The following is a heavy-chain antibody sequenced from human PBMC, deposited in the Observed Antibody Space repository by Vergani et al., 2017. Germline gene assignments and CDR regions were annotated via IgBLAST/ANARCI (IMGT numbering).Heavy chain of an antibody. J-gene: IGHJ6*04. CDR3: ARGPEGYCTTGVCHGMDV. V-gene: IGHV3-74*01. D-gene: IGHD2-8*01. CDR1: GFSFSGYW. CDR2: IKSDGSIT. Sequence: EVQLVESGGGLIHPGGSLRLSCEGSGFSFSGYWMHWVRQSPEKGLVWVSRIKSDGSITNYADSVKGRFTISRDNSKNTLYLQMNSLRAEDTAVYYCARGPEGYCTTGVCHGMDVWGKGTTVTVSS.